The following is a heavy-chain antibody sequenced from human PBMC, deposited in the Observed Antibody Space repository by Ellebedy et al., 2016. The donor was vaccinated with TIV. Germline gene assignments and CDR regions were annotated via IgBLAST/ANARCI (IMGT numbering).Heavy chain of an antibody. V-gene: IGHV4-34*01. J-gene: IGHJ4*02. CDR2: INHSGST. D-gene: IGHD3-10*01. Sequence: MPSETLSLTCAVYGGSFSGYYWSWIRQPPGKGLEWIGEINHSGSTNYNPSLKGRVTISVDTSKNQFSLKLSSVTAADTAVYYCARGYYYANYFDYWGQGTLFTVSS. CDR1: GGSFSGYY. CDR3: ARGYYYANYFDY.